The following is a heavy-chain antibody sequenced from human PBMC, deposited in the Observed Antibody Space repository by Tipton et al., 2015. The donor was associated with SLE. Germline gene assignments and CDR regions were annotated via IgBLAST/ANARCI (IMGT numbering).Heavy chain of an antibody. Sequence: SLRLSCAGSGFTFSSHEMNWVRQAPGKGLEWISHISMSGGTKYYADPVKGRFTISRDNAKNSLYLQMNSLRAEDTAVYFCARSCRSTSCYRAGIDYWGQGTLVTVSS. CDR2: ISMSGGTK. CDR3: ARSCRSTSCYRAGIDY. CDR1: GFTFSSHE. J-gene: IGHJ4*02. D-gene: IGHD2-2*01. V-gene: IGHV3-48*03.